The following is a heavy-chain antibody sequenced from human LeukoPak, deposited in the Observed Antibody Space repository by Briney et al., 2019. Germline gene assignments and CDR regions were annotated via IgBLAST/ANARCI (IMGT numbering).Heavy chain of an antibody. D-gene: IGHD1-26*01. CDR3: ARDRLATGGMDV. Sequence: PQTLSLTCTVSGGSISSGGYYWSWIRQYSGKGLKWIGYIYYSGSTHYNPSLKSRVTISVDKAKNQFSLKMRSVTAADTAVYYCARDRLATGGMDVWGQGTTVTVSS. CDR1: GGSISSGGYY. V-gene: IGHV4-31*03. CDR2: IYYSGST. J-gene: IGHJ6*02.